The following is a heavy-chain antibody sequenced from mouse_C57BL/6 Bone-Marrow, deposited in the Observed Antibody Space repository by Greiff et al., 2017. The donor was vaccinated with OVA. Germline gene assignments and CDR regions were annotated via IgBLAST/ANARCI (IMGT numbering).Heavy chain of an antibody. V-gene: IGHV1-81*01. CDR3: ARFGGGYFFAY. Sequence: VQLQQSGAELARPGASVKLSCKASGYTFTSSGISWVKQRPGQGLEWIGEIYPRSGNTYYNEKFKGKATLTADKSSSTAYMQLRSLTSEDSAVXVCARFGGGYFFAYWGQGTLVTVSA. CDR2: IYPRSGNT. CDR1: GYTFTSSG. J-gene: IGHJ3*01. D-gene: IGHD2-3*01.